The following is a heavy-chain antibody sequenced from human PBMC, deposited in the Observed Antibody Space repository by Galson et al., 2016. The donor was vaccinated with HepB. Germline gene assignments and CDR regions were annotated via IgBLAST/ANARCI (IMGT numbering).Heavy chain of an antibody. CDR2: YYWDDDR. CDR1: GFSLSTIGMG. J-gene: IGHJ6*02. Sequence: PALVKPTQTLTLTCTFSGFSLSTIGMGVGWIRQPPGKALEWLALYYWDDDRSYSPSLERRLSITKDTSKSQVVLTMTNMDPVDTATDYCARSRRLRVGDYVMDVWGQGTTVTVSS. CDR3: ARSRRLRVGDYVMDV. V-gene: IGHV2-5*02. D-gene: IGHD3-16*01.